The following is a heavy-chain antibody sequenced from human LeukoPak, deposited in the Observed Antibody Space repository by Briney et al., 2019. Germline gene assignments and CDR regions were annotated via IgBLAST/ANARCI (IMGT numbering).Heavy chain of an antibody. CDR1: GGSISSSSYY. Sequence: PSETLSLTCTVSGGSISSSSYYWDWIRQPPGKGLEWIGSIYYSGSTYYNPSLKSRVTISVDTAKNQFSLKLSSVTAADTALYYCARRGYSYGEFDYWGQGTLVTVSS. J-gene: IGHJ4*02. V-gene: IGHV4-39*07. CDR2: IYYSGST. D-gene: IGHD5-18*01. CDR3: ARRGYSYGEFDY.